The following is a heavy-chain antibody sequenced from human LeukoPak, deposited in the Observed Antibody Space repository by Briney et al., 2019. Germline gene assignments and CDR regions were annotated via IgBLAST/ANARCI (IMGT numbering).Heavy chain of an antibody. D-gene: IGHD6-13*01. V-gene: IGHV3-53*01. CDR1: GFTVSSNY. CDR2: IYSGGST. J-gene: IGHJ4*02. CDR3: ATSIAAAGSFDY. Sequence: GGSLRLSCAASGFTVSSNYMSWVRQAPGKGLEWVSVIYSGGSTYYADSVKGRFTISRDNSKNTLYLQMNSLRAEDTAVYYCATSIAAAGSFDYWGQGTLVTVSS.